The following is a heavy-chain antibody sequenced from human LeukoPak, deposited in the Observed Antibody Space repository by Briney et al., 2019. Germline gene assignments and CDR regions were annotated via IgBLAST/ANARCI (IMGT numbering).Heavy chain of an antibody. J-gene: IGHJ3*02. D-gene: IGHD3-22*01. CDR2: ISAYNGNT. V-gene: IGHV1-18*01. CDR3: AREQSLDYYDSSVDDAFDI. CDR1: GGIFSSYA. Sequence: ASVKVSCKASGGIFSSYAISWVRQAPGQGLEWMGWISAYNGNTNYAQKLQGRVTMTTDTSTSTAYMELRSLRSDDTAVYYCAREQSLDYYDSSVDDAFDIWGQGTMVTVSS.